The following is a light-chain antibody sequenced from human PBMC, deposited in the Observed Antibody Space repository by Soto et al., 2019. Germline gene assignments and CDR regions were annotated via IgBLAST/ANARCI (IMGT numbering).Light chain of an antibody. CDR1: SSDVGGYDY. Sequence: QSALTQPASVSGSPGQSIAISCTGNSSDVGGYDYVSWYQQHPGKAPKLMIYDVSNRPSGVSNRFSGSKSDNTASLTISGLQAEDEADYYCSSYTRSSTYVFGTGTKLTVL. J-gene: IGLJ1*01. V-gene: IGLV2-14*01. CDR3: SSYTRSSTYV. CDR2: DVS.